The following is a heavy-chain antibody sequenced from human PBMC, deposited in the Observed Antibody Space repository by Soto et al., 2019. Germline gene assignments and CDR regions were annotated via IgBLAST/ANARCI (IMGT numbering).Heavy chain of an antibody. D-gene: IGHD6-6*01. CDR2: ISYDGSNK. V-gene: IGHV3-30*18. CDR3: AKVWQLVRDYYYGMDV. J-gene: IGHJ6*02. Sequence: QVQLVESGGGVVQPGRSLRLSCAASGFTFSSYGMHWVRQAPGKGLEWVAVISYDGSNKYYADSVKGRFTISRDNSKNTLYLQMNSLRAEDTAVYYCAKVWQLVRDYYYGMDVWGQGTTVTVSS. CDR1: GFTFSSYG.